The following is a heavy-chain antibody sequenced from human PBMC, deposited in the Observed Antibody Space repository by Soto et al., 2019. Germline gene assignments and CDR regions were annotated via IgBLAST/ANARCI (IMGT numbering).Heavy chain of an antibody. CDR1: CASMSSGGYY. D-gene: IGHD6-6*01. J-gene: IGHJ5*02. CDR3: ARDRHNNFFDP. V-gene: IGHV4-31*03. CDR2: IYYSGST. Sequence: SETLSLTCTVSCASMSSGGYYWTWIRQSSGKGLEWIGYIYYSGSTYYNPSLESRVAISLDTSRSQFSLTLHSVTAADTAIYYCARDRHNNFFDPWGQGTLVTVS.